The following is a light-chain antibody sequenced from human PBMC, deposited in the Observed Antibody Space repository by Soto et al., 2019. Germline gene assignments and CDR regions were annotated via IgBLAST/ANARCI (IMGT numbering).Light chain of an antibody. Sequence: QSALTQPRSVSGSPGQSVTISCTGTSSDVGGYNYVSWYQQHPGKAPKLIIYDVSNRPSGVPDRFSGSKSGNTASLTISGLQAEDEADYYCCSYAGSPWVFGGGTKVTV. V-gene: IGLV2-11*01. CDR2: DVS. CDR1: SSDVGGYNY. CDR3: CSYAGSPWV. J-gene: IGLJ3*02.